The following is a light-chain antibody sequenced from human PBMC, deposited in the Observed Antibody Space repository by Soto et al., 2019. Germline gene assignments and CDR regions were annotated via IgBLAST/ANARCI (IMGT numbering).Light chain of an antibody. J-gene: IGKJ1*01. V-gene: IGKV1-39*01. CDR2: AAS. Sequence: DIQMTQSPSSLSASVGDRVTITCRASQSISSYLNWYQQKPGKAPKLLIYAASSLQSGVPSRFSGSGSGTYFTLTISSLQPEDFATYYCQQSYGTPRTFGQGTKVEIK. CDR1: QSISSY. CDR3: QQSYGTPRT.